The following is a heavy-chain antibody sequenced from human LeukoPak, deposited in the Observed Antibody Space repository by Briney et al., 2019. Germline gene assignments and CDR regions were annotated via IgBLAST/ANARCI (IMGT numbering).Heavy chain of an antibody. Sequence: ASVKVSCKASGYIVTSYGITWVRQAPGQGREWMGWISPHNDNTNYAQGLQGRVTMTTDTSTSTVYMELKSLRSDDTAVYYCARSRFSYDNFDYWGQGTLVTVSS. J-gene: IGHJ4*02. CDR3: ARSRFSYDNFDY. D-gene: IGHD3-22*01. V-gene: IGHV1-18*01. CDR1: GYIVTSYG. CDR2: ISPHNDNT.